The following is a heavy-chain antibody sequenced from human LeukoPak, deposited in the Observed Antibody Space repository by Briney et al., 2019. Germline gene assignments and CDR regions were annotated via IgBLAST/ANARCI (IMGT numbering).Heavy chain of an antibody. CDR1: GFTFSNYA. J-gene: IGHJ3*02. Sequence: GSLRLSCAASGFTFSNYAMTWVRQAPGSGLEWVSSISSGGSSTYYADSVKGRFTISRDNSKNTLYLQMNSLRAEDTAVYYCARDNGTRAFDIWGQGTMVTVSS. CDR2: ISSGGSST. V-gene: IGHV3-23*01. CDR3: ARDNGTRAFDI. D-gene: IGHD2-8*01.